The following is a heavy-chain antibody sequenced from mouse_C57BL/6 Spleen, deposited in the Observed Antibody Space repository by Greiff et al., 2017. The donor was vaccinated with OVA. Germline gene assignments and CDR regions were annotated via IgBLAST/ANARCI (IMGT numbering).Heavy chain of an antibody. D-gene: IGHD2-1*01. CDR2: INPNNGGT. V-gene: IGHV1-26*01. CDR3: ARRDLLGRAMDY. CDR1: GYTFTDYY. J-gene: IGHJ4*01. Sequence: VQLQQSGPELVKPGASVKISCKASGYTFTDYYMNWVKPSHGKSLEWIGDINPNNGGTSYNQKFKGKATLTVDKSSSTAYMELRSLTSEDSAVYYCARRDLLGRAMDYWGQGTSVTVSS.